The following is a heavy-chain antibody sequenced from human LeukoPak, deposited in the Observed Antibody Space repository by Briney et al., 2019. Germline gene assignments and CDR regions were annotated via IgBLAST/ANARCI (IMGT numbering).Heavy chain of an antibody. D-gene: IGHD5-12*01. Sequence: GGSLRLSCAASGFTFSSYAMSWVRQAPGKGLEWVSAISGSGGSTYYADSVKGRFTISRDNSKNTLYLQMNSLRAEDTAVYYCANHCEGYPWQLVAPTGAFDYWGQGTLVTVSS. J-gene: IGHJ4*02. CDR1: GFTFSSYA. V-gene: IGHV3-23*01. CDR2: ISGSGGST. CDR3: ANHCEGYPWQLVAPTGAFDY.